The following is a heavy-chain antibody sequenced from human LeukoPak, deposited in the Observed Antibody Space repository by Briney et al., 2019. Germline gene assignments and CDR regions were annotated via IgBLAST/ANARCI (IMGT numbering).Heavy chain of an antibody. J-gene: IGHJ4*02. D-gene: IGHD6-19*01. CDR2: FDPEDGET. Sequence: GASVKVSCKVSGYTLTELSMHCVRQAPGKGLEWMGGFDPEDGETIYAQKFQGRVTMTEDTSTDTAYMELSSLRSEDTAVYYCATDSSGWYLFDYWGQGTLVAASS. CDR3: ATDSSGWYLFDY. V-gene: IGHV1-24*01. CDR1: GYTLTELS.